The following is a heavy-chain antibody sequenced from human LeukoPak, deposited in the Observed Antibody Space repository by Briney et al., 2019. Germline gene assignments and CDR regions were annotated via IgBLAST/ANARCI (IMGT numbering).Heavy chain of an antibody. CDR2: INSDGSST. V-gene: IGHV3-74*01. Sequence: PGGSLRLSCAASGFTFSSYWMHWVRQAPGKGLVWVSRINSDGSSTSYADSVKGRFTISRDNAKNTLYLQMNSLRAEDTAVYYCAGTYYYDSSGYYPFDYWGQGTLVTVSS. D-gene: IGHD3-22*01. CDR3: AGTYYYDSSGYYPFDY. J-gene: IGHJ4*02. CDR1: GFTFSSYW.